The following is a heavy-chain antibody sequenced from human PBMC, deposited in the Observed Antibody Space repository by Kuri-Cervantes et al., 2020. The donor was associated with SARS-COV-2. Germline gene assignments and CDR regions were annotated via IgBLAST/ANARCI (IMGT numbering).Heavy chain of an antibody. V-gene: IGHV3-11*06. CDR2: ISSGTTYT. D-gene: IGHD2-15*01. J-gene: IGHJ6*03. Sequence: GESLKISCAASGFSFSDYYMIWIRQAPGKGLEWVSYISSGTTYTNHADSVKGRFTISRDNTKNSLYLHMDSLRAEDSAVYSCARGGLCSGGSCYHYSYYMDVWGKGTTVTVSS. CDR3: ARGGLCSGGSCYHYSYYMDV. CDR1: GFSFSDYY.